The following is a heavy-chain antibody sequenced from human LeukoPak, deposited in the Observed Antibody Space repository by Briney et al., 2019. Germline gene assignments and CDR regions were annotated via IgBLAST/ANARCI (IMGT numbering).Heavy chain of an antibody. CDR3: VRGVIHSEWVFDY. J-gene: IGHJ4*02. Sequence: PGGSLRLSCAASGFTFSSYGMHWVRQAPGKGLEWVAFIRYDGSNKYYADSVKGRFTISRDNSKNTLYLQMNSLRAEDTAVYYCVRGVIHSEWVFDYWGQGTLVTVSS. V-gene: IGHV3-30*02. CDR1: GFTFSSYG. CDR2: IRYDGSNK. D-gene: IGHD3-10*01.